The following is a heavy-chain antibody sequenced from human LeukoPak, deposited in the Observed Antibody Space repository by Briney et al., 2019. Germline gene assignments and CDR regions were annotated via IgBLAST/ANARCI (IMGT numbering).Heavy chain of an antibody. V-gene: IGHV4-61*02. CDR2: IYTSGST. Sequence: SETLSLTCTVSGGSISSGSYYWSWIRQPAGKGLEWVGRIYTSGSTNYNPSLKSRVTISVDTSKNQFSLKLSFVTAADTAVYYCARGIAVAGVRSWGQGTLVTVSS. D-gene: IGHD6-19*01. CDR3: ARGIAVAGVRS. J-gene: IGHJ5*02. CDR1: GGSISSGSYY.